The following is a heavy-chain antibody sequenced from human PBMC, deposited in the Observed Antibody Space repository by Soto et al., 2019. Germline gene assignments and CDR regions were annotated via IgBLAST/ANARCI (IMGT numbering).Heavy chain of an antibody. Sequence: ASVKVSCKGSGYTLTSYGISWVRQAPGQGLEWMGCISADNGDTNYAQKFQGRLTMTTDTSTSTAYMELRGLTSDDTAIYYCARDIGLLYSFDFWGQGTLVTVSS. CDR2: ISADNGDT. CDR3: ARDIGLLYSFDF. D-gene: IGHD2-2*02. V-gene: IGHV1-18*01. CDR1: GYTLTSYG. J-gene: IGHJ4*02.